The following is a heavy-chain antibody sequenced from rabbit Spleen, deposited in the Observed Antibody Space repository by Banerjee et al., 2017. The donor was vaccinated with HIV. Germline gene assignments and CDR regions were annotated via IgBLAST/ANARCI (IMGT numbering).Heavy chain of an antibody. J-gene: IGHJ6*01. CDR3: ARDTGSSFSSYGMDL. Sequence: QSLEESGGDLVKPGASLTLTCTASGLDFSSSYYMCWVRQAPGKGLEWIACIAGSSNGFTYSATWAKGRFTISKTSSTTVTLQMTSLTVADTATYFCARDTGSSFSSYGMDLWGQGTLVTVS. CDR2: IAGSSNGFT. D-gene: IGHD8-1*01. V-gene: IGHV1S40*01. CDR1: GLDFSSSYY.